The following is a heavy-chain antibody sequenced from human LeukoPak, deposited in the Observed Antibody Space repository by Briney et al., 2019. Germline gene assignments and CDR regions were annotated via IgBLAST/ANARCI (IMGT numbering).Heavy chain of an antibody. Sequence: ASVTVSCKASGYTFTGYYMHWVRQAPGQGLEWMGWINPNSGGTNYAQKFQGRVTMTRDTSISTAYMELSRLRSDDTAVYYCARVLPMVRGVLDYWGQGTLVTVSS. CDR3: ARVLPMVRGVLDY. CDR1: GYTFTGYY. J-gene: IGHJ4*02. V-gene: IGHV1-2*02. CDR2: INPNSGGT. D-gene: IGHD3-10*01.